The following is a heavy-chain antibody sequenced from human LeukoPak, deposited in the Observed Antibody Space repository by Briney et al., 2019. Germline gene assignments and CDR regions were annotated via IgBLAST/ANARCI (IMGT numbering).Heavy chain of an antibody. CDR2: IKSKTDGGTT. CDR3: TTAGVYGDYEDY. Sequence: PGGSLRLSCAASGYTFSSYGIHWVRQAPGKGLEWVGRIKSKTDGGTTDYAAPVKGRFTISRDDSKNTLYLQMNSLKTEDTAVYYCTTAGVYGDYEDYWGQGTLVTVSS. J-gene: IGHJ4*02. D-gene: IGHD4-17*01. V-gene: IGHV3-15*01. CDR1: GYTFSSYG.